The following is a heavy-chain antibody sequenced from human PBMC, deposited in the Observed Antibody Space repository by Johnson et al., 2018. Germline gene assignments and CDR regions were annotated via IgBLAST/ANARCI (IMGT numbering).Heavy chain of an antibody. J-gene: IGHJ1*01. CDR3: ARSLGLDSSGYYYGSFQH. D-gene: IGHD3-22*01. CDR2: ISGSGGST. Sequence: VQLVESGGGVVQPGGSXRLSCAASGFTFSSYAMSWVRQAPGKGLEWVSAISGSGGSTYDADSVKGRFTISRDNSKNTLYLQMNSLRAEDTAAYYCARSLGLDSSGYYYGSFQHWGQGTLVTVSS. CDR1: GFTFSSYA. V-gene: IGHV3-23*04.